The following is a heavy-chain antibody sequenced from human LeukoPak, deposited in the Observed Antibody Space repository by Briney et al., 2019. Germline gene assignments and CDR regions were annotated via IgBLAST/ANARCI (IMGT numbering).Heavy chain of an antibody. V-gene: IGHV4-34*01. Sequence: SETLSLTCTVSGGSIGSFFWSWIRQPPGKGLEWIGEINHSGSTNYNPSLKSRVTISVDTSKNQFSLKLSSVTAADTAVYYCARRATVSKNRFGYWGQGTLVTVSS. CDR1: GGSIGSFF. J-gene: IGHJ4*02. CDR2: INHSGST. CDR3: ARRATVSKNRFGY. D-gene: IGHD4-17*01.